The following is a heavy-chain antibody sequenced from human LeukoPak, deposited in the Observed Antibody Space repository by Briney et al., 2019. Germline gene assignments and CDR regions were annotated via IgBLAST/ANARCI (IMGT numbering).Heavy chain of an antibody. CDR3: ARNRGHYYGSGSYEARGFDY. J-gene: IGHJ4*02. V-gene: IGHV3-30*04. CDR2: ISYDGSNK. D-gene: IGHD3-10*01. Sequence: GGSLRLSCAASGFTFSSYAMHWARQAPGKGLEWVAVISYDGSNKYYADSVKGRFTISRDNSKNTLYLQMNSLRAEDTAVYCCARNRGHYYGSGSYEARGFDYWGQGTLVTVSS. CDR1: GFTFSSYA.